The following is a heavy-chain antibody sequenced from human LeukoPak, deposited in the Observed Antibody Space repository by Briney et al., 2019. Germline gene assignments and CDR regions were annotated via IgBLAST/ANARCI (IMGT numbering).Heavy chain of an antibody. CDR3: ARGSPMGYFDY. J-gene: IGHJ4*02. Sequence: KPSETLSLTCTVSGDSISSYYWSWIRQPPGKGLEWIGYIYYSGSTNYNPSLKSRVTLSVDTSKNQFSLKLSSVTAADTAVYYCARGSPMGYFDYWGQGTLVTVSS. V-gene: IGHV4-59*01. CDR1: GDSISSYY. D-gene: IGHD2-8*01. CDR2: IYYSGST.